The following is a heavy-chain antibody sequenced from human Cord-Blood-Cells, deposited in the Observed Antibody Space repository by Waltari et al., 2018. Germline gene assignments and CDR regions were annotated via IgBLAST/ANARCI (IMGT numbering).Heavy chain of an antibody. CDR2: IYYSGST. CDR3: ARRSSSRGNAFDI. D-gene: IGHD6-13*01. J-gene: IGHJ3*02. CDR1: GGSISSSSYY. V-gene: IGHV4-39*01. Sequence: QLQLQESGPGLVKPSETLSLTCTVSGGSISSSSYYWGWIRQPPGKGLEWIGSIYYSGSTDYNPSLKSRVTISVDTSKNQFSLKLSSVTAADTAVYYCARRSSSRGNAFDIWGQGTMVTVSS.